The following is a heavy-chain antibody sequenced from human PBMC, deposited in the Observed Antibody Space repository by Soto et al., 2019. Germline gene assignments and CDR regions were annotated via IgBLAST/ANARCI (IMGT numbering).Heavy chain of an antibody. Sequence: GGSLRLSCAASGFTFSSYAMSWVRQAPGKGLEWGSAISGSGGSTYYADSVKGRFTISRDNSKNTLYLQMNSLRAEDTAVYYCAKDPGRYDFWSGHYYYGMDVWGQGTTVTVSS. CDR1: GFTFSSYA. D-gene: IGHD3-3*01. CDR3: AKDPGRYDFWSGHYYYGMDV. CDR2: ISGSGGST. V-gene: IGHV3-23*01. J-gene: IGHJ6*02.